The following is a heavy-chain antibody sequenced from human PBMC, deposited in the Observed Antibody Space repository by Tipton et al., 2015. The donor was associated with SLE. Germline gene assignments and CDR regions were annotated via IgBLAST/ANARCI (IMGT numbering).Heavy chain of an antibody. CDR1: GYTFTSYA. J-gene: IGHJ4*02. CDR2: ISAYNGNT. D-gene: IGHD3-3*01. CDR3: ARDTYYDFWSGYSLLDY. V-gene: IGHV1-18*01. Sequence: QVQLVQSGAEVKKPGASVKVSCKASGYTFTSYAMHWVRQAPGQGLEWMGWISAYNGNTNYAQKLQGRVTMTTDTSTSTAYMELRSLRSDDTAVYYCARDTYYDFWSGYSLLDYWGQGTLVTVSS.